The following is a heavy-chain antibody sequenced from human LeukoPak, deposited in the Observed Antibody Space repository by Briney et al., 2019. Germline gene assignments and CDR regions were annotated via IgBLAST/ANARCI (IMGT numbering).Heavy chain of an antibody. Sequence: GSSLKLSCAGFGFTFSSYGMHWVRQARGKGLEWVAVMSYDGSITYYADSVKGRFTISRDNSKNTLYLQMYSLRAEDTALYYCAKRGNSGSYKYFDYWGQGTLVTVSS. CDR3: AKRGNSGSYKYFDY. D-gene: IGHD1-26*01. CDR1: GFTFSSYG. J-gene: IGHJ4*02. CDR2: MSYDGSIT. V-gene: IGHV3-30*18.